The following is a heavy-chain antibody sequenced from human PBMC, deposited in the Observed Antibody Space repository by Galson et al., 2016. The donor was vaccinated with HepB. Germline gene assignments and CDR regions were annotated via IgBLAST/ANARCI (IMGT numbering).Heavy chain of an antibody. CDR2: IYSSGNT. J-gene: IGHJ3*01. Sequence: TLSPTCSVSGGSMRRGEFYWTWVRQHPGKGLEWIGYIYSSGNTHYNPSLMSRLSTSVDTSKKQFSLTLRSVTAADTAVYFCARGVYTEAKEHLFDVWGQGTVVTVSS. V-gene: IGHV4-31*03. CDR1: GGSMRRGEFY. D-gene: IGHD1/OR15-1a*01. CDR3: ARGVYTEAKEHLFDV.